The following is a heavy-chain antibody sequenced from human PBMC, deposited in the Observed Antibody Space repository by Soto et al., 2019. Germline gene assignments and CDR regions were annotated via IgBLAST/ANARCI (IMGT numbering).Heavy chain of an antibody. V-gene: IGHV1-3*05. CDR1: GYTFTSYA. CDR2: INAGNGNT. J-gene: IGHJ4*02. CDR3: ALTALAYCGGDCYLDY. Sequence: QVQLVQSGAEEKKPGASVKVSCKASGYTFTSYAMHWVRQATGQRLEWMGWINAGNGNTKYSQKFQGRVTITRDTSASTAYMELSSLRSEDTAVYYCALTALAYCGGDCYLDYWGQGTLVTVSS. D-gene: IGHD2-21*02.